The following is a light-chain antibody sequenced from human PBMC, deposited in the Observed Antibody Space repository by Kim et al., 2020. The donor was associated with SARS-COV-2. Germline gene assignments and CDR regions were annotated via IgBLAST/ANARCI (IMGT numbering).Light chain of an antibody. V-gene: IGLV2-14*03. J-gene: IGLJ3*02. CDR2: DVS. CDR3: SSYTSTFTWV. Sequence: QSALTQPASVSGSPGQSITISCTGTSSDVGGRNYVSWYQHQPGKAPKLMIYDVSERPSGVSHRFSGSKSGNTASLTISELQAEDEADYYCSSYTSTFTWVFGGGTQLTVL. CDR1: SSDVGGRNY.